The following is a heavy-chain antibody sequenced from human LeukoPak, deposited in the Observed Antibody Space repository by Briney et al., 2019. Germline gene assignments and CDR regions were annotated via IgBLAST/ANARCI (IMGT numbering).Heavy chain of an antibody. Sequence: GGSLRLSCAASGFTFSSYSMNWVRQAPGKGLEWVSSISSSSSYIYYADSAKGRFTISRDNAKNSLYLQMNSLRAEDTAVYYCARGPDITIFGVVILDVWGKGTTVTVSS. CDR3: ARGPDITIFGVVILDV. D-gene: IGHD3-3*01. J-gene: IGHJ6*04. CDR1: GFTFSSYS. V-gene: IGHV3-21*01. CDR2: ISSSSSYI.